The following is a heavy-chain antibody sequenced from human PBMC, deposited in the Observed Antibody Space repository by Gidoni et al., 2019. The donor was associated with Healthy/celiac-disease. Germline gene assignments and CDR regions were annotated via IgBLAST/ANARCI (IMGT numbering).Heavy chain of an antibody. CDR3: ARDHAQVVTRYYYYGMDV. CDR1: GFTFSSYS. D-gene: IGHD3-22*01. J-gene: IGHJ6*02. V-gene: IGHV3-48*01. Sequence: VESGGGLVQPGGSLRLSCAASGFTFSSYSMNWVRQAPGKGLEWVSYISSSSSTIYYADSVKGRFTISRDNAKNSLYLQMNSLSAEDTAVYYCARDHAQVVTRYYYYGMDVWGQGTTVTVPS. CDR2: ISSSSSTI.